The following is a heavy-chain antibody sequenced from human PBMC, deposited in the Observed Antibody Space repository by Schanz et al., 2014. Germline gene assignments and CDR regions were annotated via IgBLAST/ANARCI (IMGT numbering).Heavy chain of an antibody. D-gene: IGHD3-10*01. Sequence: QVQLQESGPGLEKPSETLSLTCTVSGGSISGYYWTWVRQSPGKGLEWIGYIYSSGSTNYNPSLKSRVTMSEDTSNNQFSLRLSSVTAEDTAVYYCELITLDRGVRNDYWGQGTLVSVSS. CDR3: ELITLDRGVRNDY. V-gene: IGHV4-59*08. J-gene: IGHJ4*02. CDR1: GGSISGYY. CDR2: IYSSGST.